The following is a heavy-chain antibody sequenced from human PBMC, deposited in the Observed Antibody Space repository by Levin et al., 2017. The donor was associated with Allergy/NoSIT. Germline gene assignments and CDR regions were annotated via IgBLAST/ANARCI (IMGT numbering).Heavy chain of an antibody. Sequence: SVKVSCKASGGTFSSYTISWVRQAPGQGLEWMGRIIPILGIANYAQKFQGRVTITADKSTSTAYMELSSLRSEDTAVYYCARSVSNYDYVWGRYRPASRFDYWGQGTLVTVSS. D-gene: IGHD3-16*02. CDR2: IIPILGIA. V-gene: IGHV1-69*02. J-gene: IGHJ4*02. CDR3: ARSVSNYDYVWGRYRPASRFDY. CDR1: GGTFSSYT.